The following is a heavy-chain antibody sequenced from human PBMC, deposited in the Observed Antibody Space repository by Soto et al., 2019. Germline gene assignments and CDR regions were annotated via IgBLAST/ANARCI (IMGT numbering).Heavy chain of an antibody. CDR3: ARDRGDCSGGSCPPDFDY. D-gene: IGHD2-15*01. V-gene: IGHV1-69*13. J-gene: IGHJ4*02. CDR2: IIHIFGTA. CDR1: GGTFSSYA. Sequence: GASVKVSCKASGGTFSSYAISWVRQAPGQGLEWMGGIIHIFGTANYAQKFQGRVTITADESTSTAYMELSSLRSEDTAVYYCARDRGDCSGGSCPPDFDYWGQGTLVTVSS.